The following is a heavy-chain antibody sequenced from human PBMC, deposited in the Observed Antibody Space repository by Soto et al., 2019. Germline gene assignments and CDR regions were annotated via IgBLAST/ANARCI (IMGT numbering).Heavy chain of an antibody. CDR2: INHSGST. Sequence: SETLSLTCAVYGGSFSGYYWSWIHQPPGKGLEWIGEINHSGSTNYNPSLKSRVTISVDTSKNQFTLKLSSVTAADTAVYFCARLPSPGYSSSWYIRFDYWGQGTLVTVSS. CDR1: GGSFSGYY. D-gene: IGHD6-13*01. J-gene: IGHJ4*02. V-gene: IGHV4-34*01. CDR3: ARLPSPGYSSSWYIRFDY.